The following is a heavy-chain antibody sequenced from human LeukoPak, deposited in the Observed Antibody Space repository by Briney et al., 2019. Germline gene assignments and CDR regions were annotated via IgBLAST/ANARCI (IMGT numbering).Heavy chain of an antibody. CDR1: GGSFSDYY. J-gene: IGHJ4*02. Sequence: SQTLSLTCAVYGGSFSDYYWNWIRQPPGKGLEWVGEISHSGSATYSPSLKSRLTISVDKSKNQFSLKLSSVTAADTAVYYCARHRFTYYFESSGYHYGHEGFDYWGQGTLVTVSS. D-gene: IGHD3-22*01. CDR2: ISHSGSA. CDR3: ARHRFTYYFESSGYHYGHEGFDY. V-gene: IGHV4-34*01.